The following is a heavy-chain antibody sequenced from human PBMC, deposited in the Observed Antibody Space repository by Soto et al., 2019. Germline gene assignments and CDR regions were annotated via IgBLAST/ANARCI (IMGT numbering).Heavy chain of an antibody. D-gene: IGHD1-20*01. CDR2: LNSGGSSG. CDR3: ARGLKYKYGMDV. J-gene: IGHJ6*02. Sequence: EVQLVESGGGLVQPGGSLRLSCVASGFTFNDYWMHWVRQAPGKGLVWVSRLNSGGSSGYYGDSMKGRFTISRDNAKNTLYLQINSLRDEDTAVYYCARGLKYKYGMDVWGQGTTVTVSS. CDR1: GFTFNDYW. V-gene: IGHV3-74*01.